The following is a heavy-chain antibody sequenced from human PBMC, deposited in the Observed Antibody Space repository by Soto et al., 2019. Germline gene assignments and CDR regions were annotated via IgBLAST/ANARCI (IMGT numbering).Heavy chain of an antibody. CDR1: GFTFDDYT. D-gene: IGHD3-22*01. CDR2: ISWDGGST. J-gene: IGHJ6*02. Sequence: GGSLRLSCAASGFTFDDYTMHWVRQAPGKGLEWVSLISWDGGSTYYADSVKGRFTISRDNSKNSLYLQMNSLRTEDTALYYYAKDIHYYDSSGPTYYGMDVWGQGTTVTVSS. V-gene: IGHV3-43*01. CDR3: AKDIHYYDSSGPTYYGMDV.